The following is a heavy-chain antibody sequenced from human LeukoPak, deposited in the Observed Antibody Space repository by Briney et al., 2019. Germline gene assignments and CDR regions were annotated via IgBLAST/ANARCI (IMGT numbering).Heavy chain of an antibody. CDR2: IYTSGSS. Sequence: PSETLSPTCTVSGGFISSYYWNWIRQPAGKGLEWIGRIYTSGSSNYNPSLKSRVTMSVDTSKNQFSLKLSSVTAADTAVYYCARGIPHARDYFDYWGQGILVTVSS. CDR1: GGFISSYY. J-gene: IGHJ4*02. V-gene: IGHV4-4*07. CDR3: ARGIPHARDYFDY.